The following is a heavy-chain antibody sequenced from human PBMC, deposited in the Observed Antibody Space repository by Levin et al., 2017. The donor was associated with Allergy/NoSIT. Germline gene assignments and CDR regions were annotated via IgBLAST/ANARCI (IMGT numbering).Heavy chain of an antibody. Sequence: GESLKISCKASGYTFTGYYMHWVRQAPGQGLEWMGWINPNSGGTNYAQKFQGRVTMTRDTSISTAYMELSRLRSDDTAVYYCARGRYCSSTSCAGRWYFDLWGRGTLVTVSS. CDR2: INPNSGGT. V-gene: IGHV1-2*02. J-gene: IGHJ2*01. D-gene: IGHD2-2*01. CDR1: GYTFTGYY. CDR3: ARGRYCSSTSCAGRWYFDL.